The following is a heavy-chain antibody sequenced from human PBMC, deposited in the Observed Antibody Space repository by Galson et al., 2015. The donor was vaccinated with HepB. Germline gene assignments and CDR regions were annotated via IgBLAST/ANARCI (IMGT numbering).Heavy chain of an antibody. CDR2: IWYDGSNK. Sequence: SLRLSCAASGFTFSSHAMHWVRQAPGKGLEWVAVIWYDGSNKYYADSVKGRFTISRDNSNNTLYLQMNSLRAEDTAVYYCARDAWSRFCSSTSRGSEFNFDHWGQGTLVTVSS. CDR3: ARDAWSRFCSSTSRGSEFNFDH. D-gene: IGHD2-2*01. J-gene: IGHJ4*02. CDR1: GFTFSSHA. V-gene: IGHV3-33*01.